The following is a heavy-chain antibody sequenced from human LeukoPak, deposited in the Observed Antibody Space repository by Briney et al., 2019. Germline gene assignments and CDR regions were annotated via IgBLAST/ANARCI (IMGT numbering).Heavy chain of an antibody. Sequence: GGSLRLSCAASAITFSRFGMSWVRQAAGKGLEWVSSIIISGTYIYYAYSFQSRFTISTDNPKNSLYLQMNILRVEDTAVYYCARGSGVQVLSSLDYWGQGTLVTVSS. V-gene: IGHV3-21*06. D-gene: IGHD3-10*01. CDR1: AITFSRFG. CDR2: IIISGTYI. CDR3: ARGSGVQVLSSLDY. J-gene: IGHJ4*02.